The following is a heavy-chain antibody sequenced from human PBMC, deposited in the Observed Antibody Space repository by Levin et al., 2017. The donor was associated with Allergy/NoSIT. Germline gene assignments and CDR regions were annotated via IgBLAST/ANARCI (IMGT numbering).Heavy chain of an antibody. Sequence: SCTVSGGSISSYYWSWIRQPPGKGLEWIGYIYYSGSTNYNPSLKSRVTISVDTSKNQFSLKLSSVTAADTAVYYCAGTDVHSYGRRQAGYWGQGTLVTVSS. CDR3: AGTDVHSYGRRQAGY. CDR1: GGSISSYY. V-gene: IGHV4-59*08. CDR2: IYYSGST. D-gene: IGHD5-18*01. J-gene: IGHJ4*02.